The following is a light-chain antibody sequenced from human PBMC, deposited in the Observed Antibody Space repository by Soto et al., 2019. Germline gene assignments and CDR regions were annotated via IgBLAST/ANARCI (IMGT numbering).Light chain of an antibody. CDR2: DAS. V-gene: IGKV3-11*01. CDR3: QQRSNWPPALS. Sequence: EIVFTQSPGTLSFSPGERATLSCRASQSVSNNFLAWYQQKPGQTPRLLIYDASKRATGIPGRFVGSGSGTDFTLTISSLEPEDFAVYYCQQRSNWPPALSFGGGTKVDIK. J-gene: IGKJ4*01. CDR1: QSVSNNF.